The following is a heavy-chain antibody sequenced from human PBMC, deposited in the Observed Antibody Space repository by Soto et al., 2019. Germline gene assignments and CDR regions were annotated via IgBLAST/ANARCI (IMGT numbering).Heavy chain of an antibody. CDR1: RGCFNHAS. Sequence: PWENLDITCTISRGCFNHASWTCVRQSPGKGLEWIGYIFHSGITDYNPSVKSRVTISIDKSKNLFSLKLTSVTAADTAVYYCARDRYFYDSAGYYRTIDSWGQG. V-gene: IGHV4-59*01. CDR2: IFHSGIT. D-gene: IGHD3-22*01. J-gene: IGHJ5*01. CDR3: ARDRYFYDSAGYYRTIDS.